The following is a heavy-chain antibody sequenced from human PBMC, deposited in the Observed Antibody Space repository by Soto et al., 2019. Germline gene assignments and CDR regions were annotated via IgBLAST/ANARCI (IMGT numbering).Heavy chain of an antibody. D-gene: IGHD2-2*01. Sequence: GGSLRLSCAASGFTFDDYAMHWVRQAPGKGLEWVSGISWNSGSIGYADSVKGRFTISRGNAKNSLYLQMNSLRAEDTALYYCAKDLTTEYPYYGMDVWGQGTTVTGSS. CDR1: GFTFDDYA. CDR3: AKDLTTEYPYYGMDV. J-gene: IGHJ6*02. CDR2: ISWNSGSI. V-gene: IGHV3-9*01.